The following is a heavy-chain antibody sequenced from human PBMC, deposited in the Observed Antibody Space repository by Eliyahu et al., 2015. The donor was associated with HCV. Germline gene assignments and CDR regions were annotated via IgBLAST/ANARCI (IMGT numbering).Heavy chain of an antibody. CDR3: AKEVRQQLFPFDY. J-gene: IGHJ4*02. D-gene: IGHD6-13*01. CDR2: ISGSGGST. Sequence: EVQLLESGGGLVQPGGSLRLXXAASGFXFSSYAMXWVRQAPGKGVEWVSAISGSGGSTYYADSVKGRFTISRDNSKNTLYLQMNSLRAEDTAVYYCAKEVRQQLFPFDYWGQGTLVTVSS. V-gene: IGHV3-23*01. CDR1: GFXFSSYA.